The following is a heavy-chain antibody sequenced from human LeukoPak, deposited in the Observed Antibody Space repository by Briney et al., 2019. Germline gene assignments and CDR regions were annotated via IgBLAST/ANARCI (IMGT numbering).Heavy chain of an antibody. CDR2: INPSNGVT. CDR3: ARDHYDVSTAYPARAIDH. J-gene: IGHJ4*02. CDR1: GYTFSDYY. D-gene: IGHD3-9*01. Sequence: ASVKFSCKPSGYTFSDYYIHWVRQAPGQGLEWMGRINPSNGVTKYAQKFEGSVTMTRDTSLSTAYMELSRVRPDDTAVYFCARDHYDVSTAYPARAIDHWGQGTLVTVSS. V-gene: IGHV1-2*04.